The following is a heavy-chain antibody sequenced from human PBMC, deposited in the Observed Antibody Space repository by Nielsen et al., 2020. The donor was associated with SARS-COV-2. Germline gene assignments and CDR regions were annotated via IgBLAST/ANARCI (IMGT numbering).Heavy chain of an antibody. CDR1: GTSMSGFY. CDR2: IHNSGST. V-gene: IGHV4-59*01. J-gene: IGHJ3*01. Sequence: SETLSLTCSVSGTSMSGFYWNWVRQPPGKGLEWIGSIHNSGSTNYKSSLRSRVTMSVDGFKHQFSLKLTSVTAADTAVYYCARTSGFDPDDAFYVWGQGTLVTVSS. CDR3: ARTSGFDPDDAFYV. D-gene: IGHD3-10*01.